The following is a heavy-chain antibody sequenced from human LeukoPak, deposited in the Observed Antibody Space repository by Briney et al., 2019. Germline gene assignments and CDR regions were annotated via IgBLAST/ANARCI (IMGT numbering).Heavy chain of an antibody. CDR1: GFTFDDYA. J-gene: IGHJ4*02. Sequence: GGSLRLSCAASGFTFDDYAMHWVRQAPGKGLGWVSLISGDGGSTYYADSVKGRFTISRDNSKNSLYLQMNSLRTEDTALYYCAKIKLGYCSGGSCYGGNYFDYWGQGTLVTVSS. V-gene: IGHV3-43*02. CDR3: AKIKLGYCSGGSCYGGNYFDY. CDR2: ISGDGGST. D-gene: IGHD2-15*01.